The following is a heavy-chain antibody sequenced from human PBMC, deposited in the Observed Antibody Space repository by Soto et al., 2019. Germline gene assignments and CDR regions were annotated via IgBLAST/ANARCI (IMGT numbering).Heavy chain of an antibody. V-gene: IGHV3-33*01. CDR2: IWYDGSNK. CDR3: ASKRTIRYFDWSLTPDYMDV. D-gene: IGHD3-9*01. CDR1: GFTFSSYG. J-gene: IGHJ6*03. Sequence: PGGSLRLSCAASGFTFSSYGMHWVRQAPGKGLEWVAVIWYDGSNKYYADSVKGRFTISRDNSKNTLYLQMNSLRAEDTAAYYCASKRTIRYFDWSLTPDYMDVWGKGTTVTVSS.